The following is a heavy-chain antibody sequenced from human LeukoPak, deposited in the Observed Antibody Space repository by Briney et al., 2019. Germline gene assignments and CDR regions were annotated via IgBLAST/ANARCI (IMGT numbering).Heavy chain of an antibody. V-gene: IGHV1-8*03. J-gene: IGHJ5*02. CDR2: MNPNSGNT. CDR3: ARQLPMVRGVINWFDP. Sequence: ASVKVSCKASGYTFTSYDINWVRRATGQGLEWMGWMNPNSGNTGYAQKFQGRVTITRNTSISTAYMELSSLRSEDTAVYYCARQLPMVRGVINWFDPWGQGNPGHRLL. CDR1: GYTFTSYD. D-gene: IGHD3-10*01.